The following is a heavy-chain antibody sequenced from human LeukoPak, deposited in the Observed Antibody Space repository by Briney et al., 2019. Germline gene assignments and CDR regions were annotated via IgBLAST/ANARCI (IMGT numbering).Heavy chain of an antibody. Sequence: ASVKVSCKASGYTFTSYDINWVRQATGQGLEWMGWMNPNSGNTSYAQKFQGRVTITRNTSISTAYMELSSLRSEDTAVYYCARGTSYYYDSSGYYTQHAFDIWGQGIMVTVSS. CDR1: GYTFTSYD. D-gene: IGHD3-22*01. CDR3: ARGTSYYYDSSGYYTQHAFDI. V-gene: IGHV1-8*03. J-gene: IGHJ3*02. CDR2: MNPNSGNT.